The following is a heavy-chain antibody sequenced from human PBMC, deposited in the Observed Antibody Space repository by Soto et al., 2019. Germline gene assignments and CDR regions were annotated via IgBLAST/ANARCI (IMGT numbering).Heavy chain of an antibody. CDR2: ISGSGGST. V-gene: IGHV3-23*01. D-gene: IGHD3-16*01. J-gene: IGHJ3*02. Sequence: PGESLKISCAASGFTFSSYAMSWVRQAPGKGLEWISAISGSGGSTYYADSVKGRFTISRDNSKNTLYLQMSSLRGEDTAVYYCAKDGGRGYDAFDIWGQGTMVTVSS. CDR1: GFTFSSYA. CDR3: AKDGGRGYDAFDI.